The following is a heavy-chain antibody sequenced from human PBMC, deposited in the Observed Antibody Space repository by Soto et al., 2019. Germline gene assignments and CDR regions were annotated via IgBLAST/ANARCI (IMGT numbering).Heavy chain of an antibody. D-gene: IGHD2-15*01. CDR3: AKDKGPSVGATPGYYYQGLDV. V-gene: IGHV3-23*01. CDR2: ISGSGGNI. CDR1: GFTFRSYA. Sequence: GGSLRLSCAASGFTFRSYAMSWVRQAPRKGLEWVSAISGSGGNIYYADSVKGRFTISRDNSMNTLYLEMNSLRAEDKAVYYCAKDKGPSVGATPGYYYQGLDVWGQGTTVTVSS. J-gene: IGHJ6*02.